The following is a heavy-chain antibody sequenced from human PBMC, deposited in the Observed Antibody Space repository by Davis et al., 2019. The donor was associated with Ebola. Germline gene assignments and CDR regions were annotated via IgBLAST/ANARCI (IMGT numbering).Heavy chain of an antibody. J-gene: IGHJ6*02. Sequence: SVKVSCKASGGTFSSYTISWVRQAPGQGLEWMGRIIPILGIANYAQKFQGRVTITADKSTSTAYMELSSLRSEDTAVYYCARGGRIAVAGTGRYYYGMDVWGQGPRSPSP. V-gene: IGHV1-69*02. CDR2: IIPILGIA. D-gene: IGHD6-19*01. CDR1: GGTFSSYT. CDR3: ARGGRIAVAGTGRYYYGMDV.